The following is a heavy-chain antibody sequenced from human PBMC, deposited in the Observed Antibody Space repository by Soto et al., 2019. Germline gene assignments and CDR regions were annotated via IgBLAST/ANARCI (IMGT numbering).Heavy chain of an antibody. CDR2: IYPSDSDT. CDR3: ARGGVSTRTFDY. J-gene: IGHJ4*02. CDR1: GYNFAGYW. D-gene: IGHD3-3*01. Sequence: GEPLKISCKGSGYNFAGYWIAWVRQMPGKGLELMGIIYPSDSDTRYRPSFQGQVTISADKSISSAYLQWSSLRASDTAMYYCARGGVSTRTFDYWGQGTPVTVSS. V-gene: IGHV5-51*01.